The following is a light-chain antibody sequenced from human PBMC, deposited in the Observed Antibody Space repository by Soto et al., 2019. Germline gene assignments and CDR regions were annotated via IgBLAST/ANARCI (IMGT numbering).Light chain of an antibody. J-gene: IGLJ2*01. CDR2: ANQ. CDR3: AAWDDDLRGPL. V-gene: IGLV1-44*01. Sequence: QSVLTQPPSASGTPGQRVTISCSGTTSNIATNNVNWYQHLPGTAPKLLIYANQYRPSGFPDRFSGSKSGSSASLAISGLQSEDEADYFCAAWDDDLRGPLFGGATKLTVL. CDR1: TSNIATNN.